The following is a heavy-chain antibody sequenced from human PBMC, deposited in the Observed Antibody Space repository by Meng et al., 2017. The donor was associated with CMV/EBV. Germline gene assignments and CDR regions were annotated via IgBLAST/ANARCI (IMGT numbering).Heavy chain of an antibody. J-gene: IGHJ6*02. CDR3: ARTAYNSGWWGGDYYSGMDV. CDR1: GFTFTGYY. V-gene: IGHV1-2*02. Sequence: ASVKVSCKASGFTFTGYYIHWVRQAPGQGLEWMGWIDPSSGGTNYAQRFQGRVTMTRDTSISTAYMELTRLRSDDTAVYYCARTAYNSGWWGGDYYSGMDVWGQGTTVTVLL. D-gene: IGHD6-19*01. CDR2: IDPSSGGT.